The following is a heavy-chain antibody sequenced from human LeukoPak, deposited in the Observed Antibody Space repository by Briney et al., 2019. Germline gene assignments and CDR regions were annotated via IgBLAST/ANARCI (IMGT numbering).Heavy chain of an antibody. V-gene: IGHV3-30*01. D-gene: IGHD3-22*01. Sequence: PGRSLRLSCAASGFTFSSYAMHWVRQAPGKGLEWVAVISYDGSNKYYADSVKGRFTISRDNSKNTLYLQMNSLRAEDTAVYYCARGPTYYDSSGYPEDYWGLGTLVTVSS. CDR1: GFTFSSYA. CDR3: ARGPTYYDSSGYPEDY. J-gene: IGHJ4*02. CDR2: ISYDGSNK.